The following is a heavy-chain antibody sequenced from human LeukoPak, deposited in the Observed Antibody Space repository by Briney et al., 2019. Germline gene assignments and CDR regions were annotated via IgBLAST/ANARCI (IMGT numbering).Heavy chain of an antibody. CDR2: ISGRGATT. V-gene: IGHV3-23*01. D-gene: IGHD3-22*01. CDR3: AKGGLHDSPYNWFDP. Sequence: GGSLRLSCAASGFTFSNYAMNWVRQAPGKGLEWVSAISGRGATTYYADSVKGRFAISRDNSKNTLYLQMNSLRADDTAVYYCAKGGLHDSPYNWFDPWGQGTLVTVSS. J-gene: IGHJ5*02. CDR1: GFTFSNYA.